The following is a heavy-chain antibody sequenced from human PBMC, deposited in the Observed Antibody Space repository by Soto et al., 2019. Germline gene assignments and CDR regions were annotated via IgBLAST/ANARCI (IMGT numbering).Heavy chain of an antibody. J-gene: IGHJ6*02. V-gene: IGHV1-18*01. D-gene: IGHD6-13*01. CDR2: ISAYNGNT. CDR3: ARDVDAAGFYYYYYGMDV. Sequence: QVQLVQSGAEVKKPGASVKVPCKASGYTFTSYGISWVRQAPGQGLEWMGWISAYNGNTNYAQKLQGRVTMTTDTSTSTAYMELRSLRSDDTAVYYCARDVDAAGFYYYYYGMDVWGQGTTVTVSS. CDR1: GYTFTSYG.